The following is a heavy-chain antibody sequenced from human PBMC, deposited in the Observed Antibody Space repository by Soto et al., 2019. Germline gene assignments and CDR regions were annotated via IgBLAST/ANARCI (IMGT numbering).Heavy chain of an antibody. J-gene: IGHJ6*02. Sequence: EVQLLESGGGLIQPGGSLRLSCAASGFTFSSYALSWVRQAPGKGLQCVSTVSGNGLSTYYADSVKGRITISRDNSRNTLYLQMNSLRAEDTAVYYGAKVQGSGSGLYYFYCYGMDVWGQGTTVTVSS. V-gene: IGHV3-23*01. CDR1: GFTFSSYA. D-gene: IGHD3-10*01. CDR2: VSGNGLST. CDR3: AKVQGSGSGLYYFYCYGMDV.